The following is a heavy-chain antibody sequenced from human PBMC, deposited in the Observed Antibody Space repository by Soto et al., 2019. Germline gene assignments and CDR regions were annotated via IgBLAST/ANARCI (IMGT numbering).Heavy chain of an antibody. CDR3: ARVRCFNGLCHTADYGMDV. V-gene: IGHV1-69*13. CDR1: GDVFRSYG. D-gene: IGHD2-8*01. Sequence: SVKVSCKASGDVFRSYGINWVRQAPGQGLEWMGGIIPISGTTNYAQKFQGRVAITADESTDTVYMELSRLRSEDTAVYFCARVRCFNGLCHTADYGMDVWGQGTTVT. J-gene: IGHJ6*02. CDR2: IIPISGTT.